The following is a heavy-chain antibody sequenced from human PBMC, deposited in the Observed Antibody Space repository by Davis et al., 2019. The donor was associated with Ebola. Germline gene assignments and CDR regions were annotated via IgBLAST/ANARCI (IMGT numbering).Heavy chain of an antibody. Sequence: ASVKVSCKASGYTFTSYDINWVRQATGQGLEWMGWMHPDSGYTGYAQKFQGRITMTRDTSIKTAYMELSSLGSEDTAVYYCARYPPRNWNDFDYWGQGTLVTVSS. D-gene: IGHD1-1*01. V-gene: IGHV1-8*01. J-gene: IGHJ4*02. CDR1: GYTFTSYD. CDR2: MHPDSGYT. CDR3: ARYPPRNWNDFDY.